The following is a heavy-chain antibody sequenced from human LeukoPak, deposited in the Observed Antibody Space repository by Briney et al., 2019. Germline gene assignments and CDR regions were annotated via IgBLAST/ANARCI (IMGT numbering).Heavy chain of an antibody. Sequence: GGSLRLSCAASGFTFSNYWMNWVRQAPGKGLEWVANINRDGSEKYFVDSVKGRFTISRDNAKNSLYLQMNSLRVEDTAVFFCAREVGWGWFDGYWGQGTLVTVSS. V-gene: IGHV3-7*01. D-gene: IGHD3-10*01. CDR3: AREVGWGWFDGY. CDR2: INRDGSEK. J-gene: IGHJ4*02. CDR1: GFTFSNYW.